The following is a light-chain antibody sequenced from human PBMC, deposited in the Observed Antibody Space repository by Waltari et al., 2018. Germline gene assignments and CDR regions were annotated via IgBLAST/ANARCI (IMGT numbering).Light chain of an antibody. CDR1: QGISSY. Sequence: DIQLTPSPSFLSASVGDRVPTTCRASQGISSYLAWYQQKPGKAPKLLIYAASTLQSGVPSRFSGSGSGTEFTLTISSLQPEDFATYYCQQLNSYPLTFGGGTKVEIK. CDR3: QQLNSYPLT. CDR2: AAS. V-gene: IGKV1-9*01. J-gene: IGKJ4*01.